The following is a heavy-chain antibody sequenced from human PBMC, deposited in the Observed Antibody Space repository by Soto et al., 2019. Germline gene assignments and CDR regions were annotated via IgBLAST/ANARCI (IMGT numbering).Heavy chain of an antibody. CDR2: INWNSGSI. J-gene: IGHJ1*01. Sequence: GGSLRLSCAASGFTFDDYAMHWVRQVPGKGLEWVSGINWNSGSIGYGDSVKGRFAISRDNAKNSLHLQMNSLSAEDTAFYYCVKDESINWYSGHFRHWGQGTLVAVSS. CDR3: VKDESINWYSGHFRH. D-gene: IGHD6-13*01. CDR1: GFTFDDYA. V-gene: IGHV3-9*01.